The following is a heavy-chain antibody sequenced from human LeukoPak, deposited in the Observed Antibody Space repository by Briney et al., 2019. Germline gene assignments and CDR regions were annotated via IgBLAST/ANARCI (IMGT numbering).Heavy chain of an antibody. V-gene: IGHV1-69*11. CDR3: ASVTVTTWAPDGHMDV. Sequence: VASVKVSCKASGGTFSNYAISWVRQAPGQGLEWMGRIIPMLGTTNYAQKFQGRVTITTDESTSTAYMEVSSLRIEGTAVYYCASVTVTTWAPDGHMDVWGKGTTVTVSS. CDR2: IIPMLGTT. J-gene: IGHJ6*03. D-gene: IGHD4-11*01. CDR1: GGTFSNYA.